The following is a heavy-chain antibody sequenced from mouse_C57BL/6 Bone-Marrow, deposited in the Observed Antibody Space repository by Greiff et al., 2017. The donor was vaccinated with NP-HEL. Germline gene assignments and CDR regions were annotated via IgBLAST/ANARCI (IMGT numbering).Heavy chain of an antibody. CDR2: IYPGDGDT. Sequence: VQLQQSGPELVKPGASVKISCKASGYAFSSSWMNWVKQRPGKGLEWIGRIYPGDGDTNYNGKFKGKATLTADKSSSTAYMQLSSLTSEDSAVYFCARLYYDYGYYFDYWGQGTTLTVSS. J-gene: IGHJ2*01. D-gene: IGHD2-4*01. V-gene: IGHV1-82*01. CDR3: ARLYYDYGYYFDY. CDR1: GYAFSSSW.